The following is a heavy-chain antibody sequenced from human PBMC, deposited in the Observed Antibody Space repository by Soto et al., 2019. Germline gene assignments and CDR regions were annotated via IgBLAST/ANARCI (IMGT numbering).Heavy chain of an antibody. CDR2: IYCSGST. Sequence: PSETLSLTCTVSGGSISSYYWSWIRQPPGKGLEWIGYIYCSGSTNYNPSLKSRVTISVDTSKNQFSLKLSSVTAADTAVYYCGRDGFFEGVFDIWGQGKMVTVSS. CDR1: GGSISSYY. J-gene: IGHJ3*02. D-gene: IGHD3-3*01. V-gene: IGHV4-59*01. CDR3: GRDGFFEGVFDI.